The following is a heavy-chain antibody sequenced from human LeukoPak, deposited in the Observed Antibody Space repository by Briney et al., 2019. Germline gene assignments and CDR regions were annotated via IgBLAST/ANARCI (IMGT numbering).Heavy chain of an antibody. V-gene: IGHV3-30*02. D-gene: IGHD3-3*01. CDR3: AKARDDFWSGYYITVERSNFDY. CDR2: IRYDGSNK. CDR1: GFTFSSYG. J-gene: IGHJ4*02. Sequence: GGSLRLSCAASGFTFSSYGMHWVRQAPGKGLEWVAFIRYDGSNKYYADSVKGRLTISRDNSKNTLYLQMNSLRAEDTAVYYCAKARDDFWSGYYITVERSNFDYWGQGTLVTVSS.